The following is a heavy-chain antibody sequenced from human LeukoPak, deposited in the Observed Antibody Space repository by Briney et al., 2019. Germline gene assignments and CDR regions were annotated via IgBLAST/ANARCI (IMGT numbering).Heavy chain of an antibody. CDR2: TRKKTNSYTT. V-gene: IGHV3-72*01. Sequence: GGSLRLSCAASGFTFSNYWMHWVRQAPGKGLEWVGRTRKKTNSYTTEYAASVKGRFTISRDDSKNSLYLQMNSLKAEDTAVYYCTRVVLVGTTYSYFDYWGQGTLVTVSS. J-gene: IGHJ4*02. CDR1: GFTFSNYW. D-gene: IGHD1-26*01. CDR3: TRVVLVGTTYSYFDY.